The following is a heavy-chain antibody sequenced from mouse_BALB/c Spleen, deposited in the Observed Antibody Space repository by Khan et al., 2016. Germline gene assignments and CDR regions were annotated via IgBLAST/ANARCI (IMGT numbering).Heavy chain of an antibody. CDR1: GYTFTNYW. Sequence: VQLQESGAELVRPGTSVKISCKASGYTFTNYWPGWVKQRPGHGLEWIGDIYLGGGSTNYNAKFKGKDTLTADTSSSTAYMQLSSLTSEDSAVYFCARFYYGSSYWYFDVWGAGTTVTVSS. CDR3: ARFYYGSSYWYFDV. D-gene: IGHD1-1*01. CDR2: IYLGGGST. V-gene: IGHV1-63*02. J-gene: IGHJ1*01.